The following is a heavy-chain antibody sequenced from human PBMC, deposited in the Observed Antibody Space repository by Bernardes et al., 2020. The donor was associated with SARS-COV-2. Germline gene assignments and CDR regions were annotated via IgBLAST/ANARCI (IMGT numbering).Heavy chain of an antibody. Sequence: SETLSLTCAVYSGSFSGYYWSWIRQTPGKGLEWIGEINDSGSTKYNPALKSRVTISVDPSKNQFSLKLNSVTAADTAVYHCARGSAAVVSHFMLLFANWYFDLWGRGTLVTVSS. CDR2: INDSGST. J-gene: IGHJ2*01. CDR3: ARGSAAVVSHFMLLFANWYFDL. D-gene: IGHD2-15*01. V-gene: IGHV4-34*01. CDR1: SGSFSGYY.